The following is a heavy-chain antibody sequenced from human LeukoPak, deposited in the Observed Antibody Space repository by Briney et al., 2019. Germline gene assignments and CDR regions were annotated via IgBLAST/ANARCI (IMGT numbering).Heavy chain of an antibody. CDR3: AGLRYNSGPFDS. Sequence: SETLSLTCTVSDDSSTSNYWSWIRQPPGKGLEWIGYMDFSGSTNYNPSLKSRVTISLDTSKNQLSLKLRSVTAADTALYYCAGLRYNSGPFDSWGQGTLVTVSS. V-gene: IGHV4-59*12. D-gene: IGHD5-18*01. CDR2: MDFSGST. CDR1: DDSSTSNY. J-gene: IGHJ4*02.